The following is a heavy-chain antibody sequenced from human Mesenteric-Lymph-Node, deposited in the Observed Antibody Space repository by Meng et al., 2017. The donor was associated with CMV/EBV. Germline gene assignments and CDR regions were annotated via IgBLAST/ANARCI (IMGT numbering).Heavy chain of an antibody. Sequence: GESLKISCAASGFTFSSYGMHWVRQAPGKGLEWVAFIRYDGSNKYYADSAKGRFTISRDNSKNTLYLQMNSLRAEDTAVYYCAKDLGQRVKQWLGFDPRGQGTLVTVSS. CDR2: IRYDGSNK. CDR1: GFTFSSYG. V-gene: IGHV3-30*02. J-gene: IGHJ5*02. CDR3: AKDLGQRVKQWLGFDP. D-gene: IGHD6-19*01.